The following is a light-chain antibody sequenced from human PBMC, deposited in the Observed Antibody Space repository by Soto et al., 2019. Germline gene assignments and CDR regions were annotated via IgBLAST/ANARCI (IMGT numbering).Light chain of an antibody. CDR2: DAS. CDR3: QQYNDWPRT. Sequence: ETVMTQSAAAPSVSVGERVTLSCRASQSVSTNLAWYQQRPGQAPRLLIHDASTRATGVPDRISGSGSGTDFTLTISSLQSEDFAIYYCQQYNDWPRTFGQGTKLEIK. CDR1: QSVSTN. J-gene: IGKJ2*01. V-gene: IGKV3-15*01.